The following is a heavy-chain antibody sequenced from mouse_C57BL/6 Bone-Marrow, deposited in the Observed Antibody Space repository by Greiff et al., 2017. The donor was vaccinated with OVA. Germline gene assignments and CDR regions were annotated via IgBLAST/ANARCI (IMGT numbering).Heavy chain of an antibody. V-gene: IGHV1-80*01. CDR1: GYAFSNYW. J-gene: IGHJ3*01. CDR2: IYPGDGDT. CDR3: ARGAY. Sequence: LVESGTELVKPGASVKISCKASGYAFSNYWMNWVKQRPGQGLEWIGQIYPGDGDTNYNGKFKGKATLTADKSSSTAYMQLSSLTSEDSAVYFCARGAYWGQGTLVTVSA.